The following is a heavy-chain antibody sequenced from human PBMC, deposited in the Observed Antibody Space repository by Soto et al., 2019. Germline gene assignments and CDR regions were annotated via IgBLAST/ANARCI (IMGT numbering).Heavy chain of an antibody. CDR3: ARDLSSRGPFDY. J-gene: IGHJ4*02. D-gene: IGHD6-13*01. CDR1: GFTFSSYS. V-gene: IGHV3-21*01. CDR2: ISSSSSYI. Sequence: GGSLRLSCAASGFTFSSYSMNWVRQAPGKGLEWVSSISSSSSYIYYADSVKGRFTISRDNAKNSLYLQMNSLRAEDTAVYYCARDLSSRGPFDYWGQGTLVTVSS.